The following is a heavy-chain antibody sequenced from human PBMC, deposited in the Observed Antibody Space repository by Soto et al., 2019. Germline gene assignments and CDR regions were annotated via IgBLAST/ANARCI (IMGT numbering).Heavy chain of an antibody. CDR1: GFTFSTYS. Sequence: SLRLSCVGSGFTFSTYSINWVRQAPGKGLEWVSSISSRSDIYYADSVKGRFTISRDNAKNSVSLQMNSLRAEDTAVYYCAREYTAWPLAYGLDVWGQGTTVTVSS. V-gene: IGHV3-21*01. J-gene: IGHJ6*02. CDR2: ISSRSDI. D-gene: IGHD2-2*02. CDR3: AREYTAWPLAYGLDV.